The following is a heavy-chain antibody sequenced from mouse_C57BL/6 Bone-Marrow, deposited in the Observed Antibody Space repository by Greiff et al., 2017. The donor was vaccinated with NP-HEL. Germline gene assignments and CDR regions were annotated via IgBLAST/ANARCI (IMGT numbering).Heavy chain of an antibody. CDR2: INPSSGYT. CDR1: GYTFTSYT. J-gene: IGHJ2*01. V-gene: IGHV1-4*01. CDR3: ARAPPNFYFDY. Sequence: VQLQQSGAELARPGASVKMSCKASGYTFTSYTMHWVKQRPGQGLEWIGYINPSSGYTKYNQKFKDKATLTADKSSSTAYMQLSSLTSEDSAVYYCARAPPNFYFDYWGQGTTLTVSS.